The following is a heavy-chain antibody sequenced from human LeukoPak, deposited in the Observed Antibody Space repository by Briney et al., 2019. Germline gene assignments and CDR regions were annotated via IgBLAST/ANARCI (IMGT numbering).Heavy chain of an antibody. CDR2: ISGSGGST. D-gene: IGHD2-2*01. CDR1: GFTFSSYA. CDR3: ASRGFVVVARVDY. Sequence: GGPLRLSCAASGFTFSSYAMSWVRQAPGRGLDGVSAISGSGGSTYYADSVKGRFTISRDNSKNTLYLQMNSLRAEDTAVYYCASRGFVVVARVDYWGQGTLVTVSS. V-gene: IGHV3-23*01. J-gene: IGHJ4*02.